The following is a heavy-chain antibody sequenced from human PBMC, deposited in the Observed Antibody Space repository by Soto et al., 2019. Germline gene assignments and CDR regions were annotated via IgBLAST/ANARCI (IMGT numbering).Heavy chain of an antibody. CDR3: ARDQVKGTMTIL. J-gene: IGHJ4*02. V-gene: IGHV3-48*03. CDR1: GFTFSNFE. Sequence: PGGSLRLSCAASGFTFSNFEMHWVRQAPGKGLEWVSYINTAGSTKYYAESVKGRFTISRDNARNSLFLQMNSLSAEDTAVYHCARDQVKGTMTILWGQGTQVTVSS. CDR2: INTAGSTK. D-gene: IGHD4-17*01.